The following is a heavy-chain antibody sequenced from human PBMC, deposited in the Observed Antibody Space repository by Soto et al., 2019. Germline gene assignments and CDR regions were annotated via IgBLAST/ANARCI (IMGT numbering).Heavy chain of an antibody. CDR3: AREYCSSNSCYIASYYGMDV. D-gene: IGHD2-2*02. J-gene: IGHJ6*02. Sequence: QVQLVQSGAEVKKPGSSVKVSCKASGGTFSSYAISWVRQAPGQGLEWMGGIIPIFGTANYAQKFQGRVTITANKSTSRAYMELSSLRSEDAAVYYCAREYCSSNSCYIASYYGMDVWGQGNTVTVSS. CDR1: GGTFSSYA. CDR2: IIPIFGTA. V-gene: IGHV1-69*06.